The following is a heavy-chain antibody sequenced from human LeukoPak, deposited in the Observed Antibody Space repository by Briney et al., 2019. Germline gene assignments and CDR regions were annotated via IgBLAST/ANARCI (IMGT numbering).Heavy chain of an antibody. D-gene: IGHD6-13*01. Sequence: SGTLSLTCAVSGGSINSSNWWSWVRQPPGKGLEWIGEIYHSGSTNYNPSLKSRVTISVDKSKNQFSLKLSSVTAADTAVYYCARVVGLTGYSSSWYSGYYYYMDVWGKGTTVTVSS. CDR2: IYHSGST. J-gene: IGHJ6*03. CDR3: ARVVGLTGYSSSWYSGYYYYMDV. CDR1: GGSINSSNW. V-gene: IGHV4-4*02.